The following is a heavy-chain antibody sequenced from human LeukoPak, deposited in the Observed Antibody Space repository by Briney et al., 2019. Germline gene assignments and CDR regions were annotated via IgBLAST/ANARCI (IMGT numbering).Heavy chain of an antibody. CDR1: GGSISSYY. CDR2: IYTSGST. J-gene: IGHJ3*02. D-gene: IGHD2-8*01. CDR3: AVRGYCTNGVCSDAFDI. Sequence: SETPSLTCTVSGGSISSYYWSWIRQPAGKGLEWIGRIYTSGSTNYNPSLKSRVTMSVDTSKNQFSLKLSSVTAADTAVYYCAVRGYCTNGVCSDAFDIWGQGTMVTVSS. V-gene: IGHV4-4*07.